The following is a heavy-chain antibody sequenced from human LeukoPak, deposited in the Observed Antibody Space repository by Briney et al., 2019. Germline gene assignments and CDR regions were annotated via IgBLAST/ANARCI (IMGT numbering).Heavy chain of an antibody. CDR1: GGSISSYY. D-gene: IGHD2-15*01. CDR2: IYYSGST. Sequence: PSETLSLTCTVSGGSISSYYWSWIRQPPGKGLEWIGYIYYSGSTNYNPSLKSRVTISVDRSKNQFSLKLSSVTAADTAVYYCARAAARAGWFDPWGQGTLVTVSS. J-gene: IGHJ5*02. V-gene: IGHV4-59*12. CDR3: ARAAARAGWFDP.